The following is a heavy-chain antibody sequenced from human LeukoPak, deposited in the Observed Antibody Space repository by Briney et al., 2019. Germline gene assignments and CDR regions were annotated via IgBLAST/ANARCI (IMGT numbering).Heavy chain of an antibody. CDR3: AKHMSGYDALDI. D-gene: IGHD3-3*01. Sequence: GGSLRLSCAASGFTVSNDYVSWVRQAPGKGLEWVSAIYNDDRTYYADSVKGRCSISRDNSKNTVYLQMHSLRAEDTAIYYCAKHMSGYDALDIWGQGTKVTVSS. CDR2: IYNDDRT. V-gene: IGHV3-53*01. CDR1: GFTVSNDY. J-gene: IGHJ3*02.